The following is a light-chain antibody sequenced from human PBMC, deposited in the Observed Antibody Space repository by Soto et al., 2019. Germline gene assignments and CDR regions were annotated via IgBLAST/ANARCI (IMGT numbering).Light chain of an antibody. CDR1: SSDIGGYHN. CDR2: DVS. V-gene: IGLV2-8*01. CDR3: FSYSDTYTYL. Sequence: QSALTQPPSASGSPGQSVTISCIGTSSDIGGYHNVSWYQQYPGKAPRVMIYDVSERPSGVPDRFSGSKSGNTASLTVSGLQAEDEADYYCFSYSDTYTYLFGTGTKVTVL. J-gene: IGLJ1*01.